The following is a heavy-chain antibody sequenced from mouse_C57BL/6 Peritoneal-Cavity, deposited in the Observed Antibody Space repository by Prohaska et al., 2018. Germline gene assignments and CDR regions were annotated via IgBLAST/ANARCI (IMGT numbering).Heavy chain of an antibody. CDR2: INPESRTI. V-gene: IGHV4-1*01. CDR3: ASPDGYCWYFDV. Sequence: EVKLLQSGGGLVQPGGSLKLSCAASGIDFSRYWMSWVRRAPGKGLEWIGKINPESRTINYSPSLKDKFIISRDNAKNTLYMQMSKVRSEDTTLYYWASPDGYCWYFDVWGTGTTVTVSS. CDR1: GIDFSRYW. J-gene: IGHJ1*03. D-gene: IGHD2-3*01.